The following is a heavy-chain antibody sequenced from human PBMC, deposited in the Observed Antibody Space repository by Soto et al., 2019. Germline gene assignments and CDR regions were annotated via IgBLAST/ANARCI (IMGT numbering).Heavy chain of an antibody. CDR2: INPNSGGT. V-gene: IGHV1-2*02. J-gene: IGHJ4*02. Sequence: ASVKASCKASGYTFTGYYIHWVRQAPGQGLEWMGWINPNSGGTNYAQKFQGRVSMTRDTSTSTIYMELRSLRYEDTAVYYCARRNCKSTSCFFDYWGQGTLVTVSS. CDR3: ARRNCKSTSCFFDY. D-gene: IGHD2-2*01. CDR1: GYTFTGYY.